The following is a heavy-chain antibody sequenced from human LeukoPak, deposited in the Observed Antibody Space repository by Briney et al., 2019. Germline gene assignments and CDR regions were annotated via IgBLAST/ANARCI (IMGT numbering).Heavy chain of an antibody. Sequence: SGTLSLTCAVSGGSISSSNWWSWVRQPPGKGLEWIGSIYYSGSTYYNPSLKSRVTISVDTSKNQFSLKLSSVTAADTAVYYCAYGDYDYYYYYMDVWGKGTTVTVSS. D-gene: IGHD4-17*01. V-gene: IGHV4-4*02. J-gene: IGHJ6*03. CDR1: GGSISSSNW. CDR2: IYYSGST. CDR3: AYGDYDYYYYYMDV.